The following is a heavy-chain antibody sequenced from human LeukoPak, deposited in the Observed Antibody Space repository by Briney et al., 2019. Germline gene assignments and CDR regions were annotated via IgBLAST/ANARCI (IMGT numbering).Heavy chain of an antibody. D-gene: IGHD2-2*02. J-gene: IGHJ4*02. V-gene: IGHV3-9*01. CDR2: ISWNSGSI. CDR1: GFIFDDYA. Sequence: PGGSLRLSRAASGFIFDDYAIHWVRQAPGNGLEWVSGISWNSGSIGYADSVKGRFTISRDNAKNSLYLQMNSLRAEDTALYYCARAIGVTCISTSCYSFDYWGQGTLVTVSS. CDR3: ARAIGVTCISTSCYSFDY.